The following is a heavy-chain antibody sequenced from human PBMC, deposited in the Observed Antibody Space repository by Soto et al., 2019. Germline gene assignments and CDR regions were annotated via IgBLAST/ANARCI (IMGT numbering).Heavy chain of an antibody. D-gene: IGHD5-12*01. CDR1: GGTFSSYA. CDR2: IIPIFGTA. V-gene: IGHV1-69*13. J-gene: IGHJ4*02. CDR3: ATCRDGYTAGIDY. Sequence: VKVSCKASGGTFSSYAISWVRQAPGQGLEWMGGIIPIFGTANYAQKFQGRVTITADKSTSTAYMELSSLRSEDTAVYYCATCRDGYTAGIDYWGQGTLVTVSS.